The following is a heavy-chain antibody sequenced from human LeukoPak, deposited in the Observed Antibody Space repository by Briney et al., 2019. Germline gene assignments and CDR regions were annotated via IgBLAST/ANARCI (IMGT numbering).Heavy chain of an antibody. D-gene: IGHD3-3*01. V-gene: IGHV3-23*01. CDR1: GFTFSSYG. Sequence: GGSLRLSCAASGFTFSSYGMHWVRQAPGKGLEWVSAISGSGGSTYYADSVKGRFTISRDNSKNTLYLQMNSLRAEDTAVYYCAKVGRITIFGVSVKNYFDYWGQGTLVTVSS. CDR3: AKVGRITIFGVSVKNYFDY. CDR2: ISGSGGST. J-gene: IGHJ4*02.